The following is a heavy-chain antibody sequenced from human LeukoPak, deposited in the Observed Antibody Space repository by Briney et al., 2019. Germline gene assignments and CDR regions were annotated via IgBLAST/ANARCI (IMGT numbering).Heavy chain of an antibody. D-gene: IGHD2-2*02. CDR1: GFTFDDYG. J-gene: IGHJ4*02. CDR2: INWNGGST. CDR3: ARVASCSSTSCYTGSFDY. V-gene: IGHV3-20*04. Sequence: GGALRLSCAASGFTFDDYGMSWVRQAPGKGLEWVSGINWNGGSTGYADSVKGRFTISRDNAKNSLYLQMNSLRAEDTALYYCARVASCSSTSCYTGSFDYWGQGTLVTVSS.